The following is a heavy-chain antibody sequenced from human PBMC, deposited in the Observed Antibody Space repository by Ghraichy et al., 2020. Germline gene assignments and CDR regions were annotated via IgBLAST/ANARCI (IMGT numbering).Heavy chain of an antibody. D-gene: IGHD1-26*01. CDR2: RSPDKETK. V-gene: IGHV3-30*03. CDR1: GFPFSRYG. J-gene: IGHJ4*02. CDR3: ARGDDGSPDS. Sequence: GGSLRLSWKASGFPFSRYGMHWVRRAPGKGLEWVALRSPDKETKFYADSVRGRFTVSRDDSKSTLFLRMSNLRPEDTGMYYCARGDDGSPDSWGPGTLVIVSS.